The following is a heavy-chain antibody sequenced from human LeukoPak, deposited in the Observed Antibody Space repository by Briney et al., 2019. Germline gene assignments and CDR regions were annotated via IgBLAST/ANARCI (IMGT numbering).Heavy chain of an antibody. D-gene: IGHD6-6*01. CDR3: ARDLEYSSPLVMFYFDY. V-gene: IGHV1-18*01. J-gene: IGHJ4*02. Sequence: KPGASVKVSCKASGYTFTSYGISWVRQAPGQGLEWMGWISAYNGNTNYAQKLQGRVTMTTDTSTSTAYMELRSLRSDDTAVYYCARDLEYSSPLVMFYFDYWGQGTLVTVSS. CDR1: GYTFTSYG. CDR2: ISAYNGNT.